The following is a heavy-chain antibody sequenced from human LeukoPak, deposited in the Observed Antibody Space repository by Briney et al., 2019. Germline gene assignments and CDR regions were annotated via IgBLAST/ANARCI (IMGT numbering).Heavy chain of an antibody. CDR1: GGSFSGYY. Sequence: SETLSLTCAVYGGSFSGYYWSWIRQPPGKGLEWIGEINHSGSNNYNPSFKSRVTISVDTSKNQFSLKLSSVTAADTAVYNCARLPRRSWGLDPHWYFDLWGRGTLVTVSS. CDR3: ARLPRRSWGLDPHWYFDL. D-gene: IGHD6-13*01. CDR2: INHSGSN. J-gene: IGHJ2*01. V-gene: IGHV4-34*01.